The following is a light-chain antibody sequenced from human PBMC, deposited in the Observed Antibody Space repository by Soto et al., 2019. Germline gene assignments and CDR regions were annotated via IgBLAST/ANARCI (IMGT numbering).Light chain of an antibody. CDR1: SSDVGRYNR. J-gene: IGLJ1*01. CDR3: SSYTSSSTYV. V-gene: IGLV2-18*02. Sequence: QAVVTQPPSVSGSPGQSVTISCTGTSSDVGRYNRVSWYQQPPGTAPKLMIYEVSNRPSGVPDRFSGSKSGNTASLTISGLQAEDEADYYCSSYTSSSTYVFGTGTKVTVL. CDR2: EVS.